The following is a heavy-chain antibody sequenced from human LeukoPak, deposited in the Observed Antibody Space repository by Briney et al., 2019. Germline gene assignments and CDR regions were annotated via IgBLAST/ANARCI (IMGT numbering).Heavy chain of an antibody. Sequence: ASVKVSCKVSGYILSELSMHWVRQPPGKGLEWMGGFDPEEDETIYAQRFQGRITMTEDTSTDTAYMELSSLRSEDTAVYYCAKGNYGSGSYYNLAGGGWSPAYYYYYMDVWGKGTTVTISS. CDR3: AKGNYGSGSYYNLAGGGWSPAYYYYYMDV. V-gene: IGHV1-24*01. CDR1: GYILSELS. CDR2: FDPEEDET. J-gene: IGHJ6*03. D-gene: IGHD3-10*01.